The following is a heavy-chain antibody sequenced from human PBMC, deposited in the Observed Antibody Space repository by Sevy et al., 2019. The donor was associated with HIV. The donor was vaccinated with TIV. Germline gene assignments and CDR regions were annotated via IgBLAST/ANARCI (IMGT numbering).Heavy chain of an antibody. D-gene: IGHD1-26*01. Sequence: ASVKVSCKASGYTFTSYAMHWVRQAPGQRLEWMGWINAGNGNTKYSQKFQGRVTITRDTSASTAYMELSSLRSEDTAVYYCARDPPPTHLKQANSGSYGWGQGTLVTVSS. CDR1: GYTFTSYA. CDR3: ARDPPPTHLKQANSGSYG. CDR2: INAGNGNT. V-gene: IGHV1-3*01. J-gene: IGHJ4*02.